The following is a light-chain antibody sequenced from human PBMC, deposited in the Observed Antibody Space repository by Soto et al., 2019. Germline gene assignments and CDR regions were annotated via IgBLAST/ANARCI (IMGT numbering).Light chain of an antibody. CDR3: QQRSNWRYT. CDR2: DAS. J-gene: IGKJ2*01. CDR1: QSVSSY. Sequence: EIVLTQSPATQSLSPGERATLSCRASQSVSSYLAWYQQKPGQAPRLLIYDASNRATGIPARFSGSGSGTDFTLTISSLEPEDFAVYYCQQRSNWRYTFGQGTKLEIK. V-gene: IGKV3-11*01.